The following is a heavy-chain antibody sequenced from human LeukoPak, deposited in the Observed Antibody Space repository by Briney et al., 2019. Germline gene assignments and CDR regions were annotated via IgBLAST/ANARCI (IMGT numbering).Heavy chain of an antibody. CDR2: ISSSSSYI. D-gene: IGHD3-3*01. Sequence: GGSLRLSCAASGFTFSSYSMNWVRQAPGKGLEWVSSISSSSSYIYYADSVKGRFTISRDNAKNSLYLQVNSLRAKDTAVYYCARLGMVDYFDYWGQGTLVTVSS. V-gene: IGHV3-21*01. CDR1: GFTFSSYS. J-gene: IGHJ4*02. CDR3: ARLGMVDYFDY.